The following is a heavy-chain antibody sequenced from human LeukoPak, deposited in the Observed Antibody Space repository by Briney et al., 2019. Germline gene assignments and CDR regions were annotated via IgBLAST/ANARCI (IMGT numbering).Heavy chain of an antibody. D-gene: IGHD1-26*01. V-gene: IGHV4-39*01. CDR1: GVSIANNYYY. J-gene: IGHJ4*02. CDR2: IFHRGTT. CDR3: ATLGLLRGAGFSLATHFDF. Sequence: SETLSLTCTVSGVSIANNYYYWAWIRQPPGKGLDLIGYIFHRGTTFYNSSLKSRVTISADSSKNQFSLRLTSVAAAGTAVYYCATLGLLRGAGFSLATHFDFWGQGTLVTVSS.